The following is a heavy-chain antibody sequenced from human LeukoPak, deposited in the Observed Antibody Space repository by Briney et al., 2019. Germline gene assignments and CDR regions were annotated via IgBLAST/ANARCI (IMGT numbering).Heavy chain of an antibody. CDR3: AELGITMIGGV. CDR1: GFTFSSYG. V-gene: IGHV3-23*01. CDR2: ISGSGGST. J-gene: IGHJ6*04. D-gene: IGHD3-10*02. Sequence: GGSLSLSCAASGFTFSSYGMSWVRQAPGKGLEWVSAISGSGGSTYYADSVKGRFNISRDNAKNSLYLQMNSLRAEDTAVYYCAELGITMIGGVWGKGTTVTISS.